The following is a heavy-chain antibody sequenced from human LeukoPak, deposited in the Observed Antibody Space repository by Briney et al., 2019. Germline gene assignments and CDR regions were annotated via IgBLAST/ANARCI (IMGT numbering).Heavy chain of an antibody. V-gene: IGHV4-61*02. CDR2: IYTSGST. CDR1: GGSISSGSYY. J-gene: IGHJ4*02. Sequence: SQTLSLTCTVSGGSISSGSYYWNWIRQPAGKGLEWIGRIYTSGSTNYNPSLKSRVTISVDTSKNQFSLKLSSVTAADTAVYYCAIGFYGSGSYFTSDYWGQGTLVTVSS. CDR3: AIGFYGSGSYFTSDY. D-gene: IGHD3-10*01.